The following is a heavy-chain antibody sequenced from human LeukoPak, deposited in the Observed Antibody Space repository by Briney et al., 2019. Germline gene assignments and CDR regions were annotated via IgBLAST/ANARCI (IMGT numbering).Heavy chain of an antibody. CDR3: ARADTSEYYMDV. CDR1: GFTFSIYA. D-gene: IGHD2/OR15-2a*01. Sequence: GGSLRLSCTASGFTFSIYAMSWVRQAPGKGLEWVSAISGSGGSTNYADSVKGRFTISRDNDRNSLYLQMDSLRAEDTAVYYCARADTSEYYMDVWGNGTTVIVSS. V-gene: IGHV3-23*01. CDR2: ISGSGGST. J-gene: IGHJ6*03.